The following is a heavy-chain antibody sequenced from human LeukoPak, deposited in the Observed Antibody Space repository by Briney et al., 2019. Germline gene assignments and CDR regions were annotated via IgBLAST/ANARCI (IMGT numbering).Heavy chain of an antibody. CDR3: AEGGSFGSTYGHLDY. CDR1: GFTCSDYA. D-gene: IGHD3-10*01. J-gene: IGHJ4*02. CDR2: ISGSGGST. Sequence: PGGSLRLSCVAYGFTCSDYAMTWVRQAPGKGLEWVSAISGSGGSTYYADSVEGRFTISRDNSKNTVYLQMNSLRAEDTAVLYCAEGGSFGSTYGHLDYWGQGTLVTVSS. V-gene: IGHV3-23*01.